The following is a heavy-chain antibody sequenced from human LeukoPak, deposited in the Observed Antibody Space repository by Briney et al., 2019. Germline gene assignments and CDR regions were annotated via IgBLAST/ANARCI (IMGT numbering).Heavy chain of an antibody. Sequence: SETLSLTCTVSGGSIISYYWSWIRQPPGKGLEWIGYIYYSGGTNYNPSLKSRLTISVDTSKNQFSLKLSSVTAADTAVYYCARAPPPPALIAVAGTSLFDYWGQGTLVTVSS. D-gene: IGHD6-19*01. CDR1: GGSIISYY. V-gene: IGHV4-59*12. J-gene: IGHJ4*02. CDR3: ARAPPPPALIAVAGTSLFDY. CDR2: IYYSGGT.